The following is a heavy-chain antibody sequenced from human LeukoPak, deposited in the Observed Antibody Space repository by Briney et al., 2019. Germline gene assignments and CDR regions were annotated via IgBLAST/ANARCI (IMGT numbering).Heavy chain of an antibody. CDR2: ISYDGSNK. CDR3: ARDPTPYSSGSSPHFDY. CDR1: GFTFSSYA. Sequence: PGGSLRLSCAASGFTFSSYAMHWVRQAPGKGLEWVAVISYDGSNKYYADSVKGRFTISRDNSKNTLYLQMNSLRAEDTAVYYCARDPTPYSSGSSPHFDYWGQGTLVTVSS. J-gene: IGHJ4*02. D-gene: IGHD6-19*01. V-gene: IGHV3-30-3*01.